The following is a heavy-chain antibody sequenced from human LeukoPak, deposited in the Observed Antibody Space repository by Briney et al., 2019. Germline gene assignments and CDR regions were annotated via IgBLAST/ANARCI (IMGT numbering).Heavy chain of an antibody. D-gene: IGHD6-13*01. Sequence: GGSLRLFCAASGFSFSSYSMNWVRQAPGKGLEWVSYISSSGSTIYYADSVKGRFTISRDNAKNSLYLQMNSLRAEDAAVYYCARKGEQLGLREYYFDYWGQGTLVTVSS. CDR1: GFSFSSYS. CDR3: ARKGEQLGLREYYFDY. V-gene: IGHV3-48*04. J-gene: IGHJ4*02. CDR2: ISSSGSTI.